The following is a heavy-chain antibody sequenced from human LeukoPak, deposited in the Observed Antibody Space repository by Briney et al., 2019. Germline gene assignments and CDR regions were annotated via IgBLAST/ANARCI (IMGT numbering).Heavy chain of an antibody. D-gene: IGHD5-12*01. J-gene: IGHJ3*02. CDR1: GLTFSSYW. CDR2: IKQDGNKK. Sequence: PGGSLRLSCAASGLTFSSYWMSWVRQAPGKGLEWVANIKQDGNKKYYVDSVKGRFTISRDNAKNSLYLQMNSLRAEDTAVYYCARGPGGYDSEGAFDIWGQGTMVTVSS. CDR3: ARGPGGYDSEGAFDI. V-gene: IGHV3-7*01.